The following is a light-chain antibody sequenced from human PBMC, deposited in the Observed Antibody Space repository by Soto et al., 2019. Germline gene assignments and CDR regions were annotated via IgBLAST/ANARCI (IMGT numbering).Light chain of an antibody. J-gene: IGLJ1*01. Sequence: QSVLTQPLSVSGSPGQLVIISCTGTSNDVGGYNYVSWYQHHPGKAPKLMIYDVNKRPSGVPDRFSGSKSGNRASLTISGLQAEDEADYYCCSYAGSPYVFGTGTKVTVL. V-gene: IGLV2-11*01. CDR2: DVN. CDR3: CSYAGSPYV. CDR1: SNDVGGYNY.